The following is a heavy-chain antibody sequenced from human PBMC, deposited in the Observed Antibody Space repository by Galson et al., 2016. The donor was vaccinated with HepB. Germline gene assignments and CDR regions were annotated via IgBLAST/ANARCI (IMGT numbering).Heavy chain of an antibody. J-gene: IGHJ4*02. V-gene: IGHV3-48*01. D-gene: IGHD3-16*01. Sequence: SLRLSCAPSGFTFSPFSMHWVRQAPGKGLEWLSYISSSGDAVYYADSVRGRFTISRDNAKNSLFLQMNSLRVEDTAVYYCARDLGVHAGNYWGQGTLVSVSS. CDR1: GFTFSPFS. CDR2: ISSSGDAV. CDR3: ARDLGVHAGNY.